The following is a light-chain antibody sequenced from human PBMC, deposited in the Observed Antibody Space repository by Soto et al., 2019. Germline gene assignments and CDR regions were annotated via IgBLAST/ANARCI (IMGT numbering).Light chain of an antibody. CDR3: QQSRDWPPIT. Sequence: ILWTQSPTILSLAPGSTSTLACRASRSVRTFLAWFQQKPGRAPRLLXYDTSNRATGVPARFSGSGSETDFTLTISSLEPEDFAVSYCQQSRDWPPITFGQGTRLEIK. J-gene: IGKJ5*01. CDR1: RSVRTF. CDR2: DTS. V-gene: IGKV3-11*01.